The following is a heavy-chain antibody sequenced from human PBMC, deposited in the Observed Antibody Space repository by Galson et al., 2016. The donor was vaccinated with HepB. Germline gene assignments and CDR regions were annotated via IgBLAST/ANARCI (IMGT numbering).Heavy chain of an antibody. CDR3: ATVGRSGSYHFDY. J-gene: IGHJ4*02. CDR1: GYTFTTYA. V-gene: IGHV1-18*04. CDR2: INTYNTNT. D-gene: IGHD1-26*01. Sequence: SVKVSCKVSGYTFTTYAISWVRQAPGQGLEWMGWINTYNTNTNFAQKLQGRVTMTTGTSTSTAYMELRSLRSDDTAVYYCATVGRSGSYHFDYWGQGTLVTVSS.